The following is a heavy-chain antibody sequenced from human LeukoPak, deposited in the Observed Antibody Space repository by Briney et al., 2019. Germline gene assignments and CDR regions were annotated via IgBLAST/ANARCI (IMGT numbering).Heavy chain of an antibody. V-gene: IGHV3-23*01. Sequence: GGSLRLSCTASGLTFSSYAMGWVRQAPGKGLEWVSSISGSGGATYYADSVKGRFTISRDNSKNTLHLQMNSLRAEDTAVYYCAKDGVRTRNDYWGQGTLVTVSS. D-gene: IGHD3-16*01. CDR3: AKDGVRTRNDY. J-gene: IGHJ4*02. CDR1: GLTFSSYA. CDR2: ISGSGGAT.